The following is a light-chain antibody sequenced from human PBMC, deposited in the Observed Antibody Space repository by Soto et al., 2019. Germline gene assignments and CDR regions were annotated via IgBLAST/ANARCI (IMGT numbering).Light chain of an antibody. CDR3: QQYNNWPET. V-gene: IGKV3-15*01. CDR2: GAS. Sequence: EIEMTQSPATLTLSPGERATLSCRASQSVGTNLAWYQQKPGQAPRLLIFGASTRATGVPARISGSGSGTDFTLTISSLQSEDCAMYYCQQYNNWPETFGQGTKVDSK. J-gene: IGKJ1*01. CDR1: QSVGTN.